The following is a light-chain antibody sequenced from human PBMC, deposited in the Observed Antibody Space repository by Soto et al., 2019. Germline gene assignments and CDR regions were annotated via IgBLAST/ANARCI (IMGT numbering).Light chain of an antibody. J-gene: IGLJ1*01. CDR3: NSYTSTSTSYV. CDR1: SSDVGGYNF. CDR2: DVS. Sequence: QSALTQPASVSGSPGQSITISCTGTSSDVGGYNFVSWYQQHPGKAPKLLIYDVSDRPSGVSIRFSGSKSGNTASLTISGLQAEDEADYYCNSYTSTSTSYVFGSRTKVTVL. V-gene: IGLV2-14*03.